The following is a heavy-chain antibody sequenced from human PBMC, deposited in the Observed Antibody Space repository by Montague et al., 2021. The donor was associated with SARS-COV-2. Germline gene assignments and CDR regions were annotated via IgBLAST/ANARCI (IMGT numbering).Heavy chain of an antibody. CDR1: GGSISTIVNF. D-gene: IGHD4-11*01. J-gene: IGHJ4*02. Sequence: SETLSLTCAVYGGSISTIVNFWGWIRQPPGKGLEWIGSISYTGSTYHNPSLKSRVTMSVDTSKNQFSLKLNSVTAADTAVYYCARSGDPGTTVTYLYWGQGTLVTVPS. CDR2: ISYTGST. CDR3: ARSGDPGTTVTYLY. V-gene: IGHV4-39*07.